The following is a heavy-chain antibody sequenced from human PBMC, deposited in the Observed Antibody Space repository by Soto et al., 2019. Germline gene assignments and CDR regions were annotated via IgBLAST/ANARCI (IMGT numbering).Heavy chain of an antibody. D-gene: IGHD2-8*01. CDR2: NSAYNDNT. CDR1: GYTFTKFG. CDR3: AKNGQPPYYYYGLDV. J-gene: IGHJ6*02. V-gene: IGHV1-18*01. Sequence: ASVKVSCKSSGYTFTKFGISWVRQAPGQGLEWMGWNSAYNDNTNYAQKFQGRVTMTTDTSTTTAYMELRGLTSDDTAIYYCAKNGQPPYYYYGLDVWGQGTTVTVSS.